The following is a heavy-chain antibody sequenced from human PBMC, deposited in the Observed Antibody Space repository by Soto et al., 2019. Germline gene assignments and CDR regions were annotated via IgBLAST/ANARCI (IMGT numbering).Heavy chain of an antibody. D-gene: IGHD2-2*03. CDR3: AKDGNNGYAFDH. Sequence: PGGPLRLSCAASGFTFSTYPMSWVRQAPGTGLEWVSGVTNLGGTINYADSVKGRFTISRDNSKNTLYLQMSSLRAEDTAVYYCAKDGNNGYAFDHWGQGTLVTVSS. J-gene: IGHJ4*02. V-gene: IGHV3-23*01. CDR2: VTNLGGTI. CDR1: GFTFSTYP.